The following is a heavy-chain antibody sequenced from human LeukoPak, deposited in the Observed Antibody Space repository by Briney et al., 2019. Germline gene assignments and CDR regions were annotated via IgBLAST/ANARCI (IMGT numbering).Heavy chain of an antibody. D-gene: IGHD2-2*01. J-gene: IGHJ4*02. V-gene: IGHV1-8*01. CDR1: GYTFSNYD. CDR3: ARGPPESTSSDY. Sequence: ASVKVSFKASGYTFSNYDINWVRQAPGQGLESLGWMNPKSTNTGYAQKFQGRVSMARNTSISTAYMELSSLRSDDTAVYYCARGPPESTSSDYWGQGTLVTVSS. CDR2: MNPKSTNT.